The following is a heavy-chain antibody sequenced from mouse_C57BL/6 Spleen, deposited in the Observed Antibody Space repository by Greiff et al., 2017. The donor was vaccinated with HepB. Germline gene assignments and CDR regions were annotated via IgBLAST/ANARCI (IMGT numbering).Heavy chain of an antibody. V-gene: IGHV1-69*01. CDR2: IDPSDSYT. J-gene: IGHJ2*01. CDR1: GYTFTSYW. Sequence: QVHVKQPGAELVMPGASVKLSCKASGYTFTSYWMHWVKQRPGQGLEWIGEIDPSDSYTNYNQKFKGKSTLPVDKSSSTAYMQLSSLTSEDSAVDYCATRATTGNYFDYWGQGTTLTVSS. D-gene: IGHD3-3*01. CDR3: ATRATTGNYFDY.